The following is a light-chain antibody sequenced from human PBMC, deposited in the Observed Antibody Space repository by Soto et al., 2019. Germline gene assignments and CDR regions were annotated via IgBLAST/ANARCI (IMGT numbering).Light chain of an antibody. J-gene: IGLJ1*01. CDR2: EVS. CDR1: RSDVGTYNY. Sequence: QSVLTQPPSASGSPGQSVTISCTGTRSDVGTYNYVSWYQQHPGKAPKLIIYEVSKRPSGVPDRFSGSKSGNTASLTVSGLQAEDEADYYCSSYAGRNNFYVFGTGTKVT. CDR3: SSYAGRNNFYV. V-gene: IGLV2-8*01.